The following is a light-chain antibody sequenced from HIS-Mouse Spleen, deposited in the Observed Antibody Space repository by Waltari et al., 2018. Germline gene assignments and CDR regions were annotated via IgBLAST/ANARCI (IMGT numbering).Light chain of an antibody. CDR3: QSADSSGTYVV. J-gene: IGLJ2*01. V-gene: IGLV3-25*03. CDR1: ELPKQY. Sequence: SYELTQPPSVSVSPGQTARNTCSGAELPKQYAYGYQQKPGQAPVLVIYKDSERPSGIPERFSGSSSGTTVTLTISGVQAEDEADYYCQSADSSGTYVVFGGGTKLTVL. CDR2: KDS.